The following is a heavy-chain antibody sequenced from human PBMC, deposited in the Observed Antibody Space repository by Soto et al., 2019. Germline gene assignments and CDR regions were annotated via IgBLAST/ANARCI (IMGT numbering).Heavy chain of an antibody. CDR3: ARGGRAYSYGSNYYYYGMDV. V-gene: IGHV3-7*03. Sequence: EVQLVESGGGLVQPGGSLRLSCAASGFTFSSYWMSWVRQAPGKGLEWVANIKQDGSEKYYVDSVKGRFTISRDNAKNSLYLKMNRLRAEDTAVYYCARGGRAYSYGSNYYYYGMDVWGQGTTVTVSS. D-gene: IGHD5-18*01. J-gene: IGHJ6*02. CDR1: GFTFSSYW. CDR2: IKQDGSEK.